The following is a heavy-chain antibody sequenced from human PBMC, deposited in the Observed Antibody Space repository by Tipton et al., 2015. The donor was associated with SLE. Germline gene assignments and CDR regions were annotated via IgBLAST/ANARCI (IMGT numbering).Heavy chain of an antibody. CDR1: GGSFSGYY. V-gene: IGHV4-34*01. CDR3: ARVNYGDYDGGGFDY. D-gene: IGHD4-17*01. J-gene: IGHJ4*02. Sequence: TLSLTCAVYGGSFSGYYWSWIRQPPGKGLEWIGEINHSGSTNYNPSLKSRVTISVDTSKNQFSLKLSSVTAADTAVYYCARVNYGDYDGGGFDYWGQGNLVTVSS. CDR2: INHSGST.